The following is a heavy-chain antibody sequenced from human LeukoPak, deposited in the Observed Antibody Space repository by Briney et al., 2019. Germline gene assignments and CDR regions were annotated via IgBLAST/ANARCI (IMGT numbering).Heavy chain of an antibody. CDR3: ARHAPLRALAAAGNWPD. CDR2: IYPGDSDT. J-gene: IGHJ4*02. D-gene: IGHD6-13*01. CDR1: GYSFTSYW. Sequence: GESLKISCKGSGYSFTSYWIGWVRQMPGKGLEWMGIIYPGDSDTRYSPSFQGRVTISADKSISTAYLQWSSLKASDTAMYYCARHAPLRALAAAGNWPDWGQGTLVTVSS. V-gene: IGHV5-51*01.